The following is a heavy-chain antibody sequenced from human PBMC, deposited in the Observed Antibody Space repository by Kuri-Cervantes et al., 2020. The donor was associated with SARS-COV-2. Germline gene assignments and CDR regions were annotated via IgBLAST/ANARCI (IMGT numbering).Heavy chain of an antibody. Sequence: GESLKISCKGSGYSFTKFWIGWVRQMPGSGLEWMGIIDPRDSDTKYSPSFEGQVTFSVDKSTNTAYLQWSFLKPSDSAIYYCARLEVLVTAIPFDSWGQGTLVTVSS. CDR3: ARLEVLVTAIPFDS. CDR1: GYSFTKFW. V-gene: IGHV5-51*01. CDR2: IDPRDSDT. J-gene: IGHJ4*02. D-gene: IGHD2-21*02.